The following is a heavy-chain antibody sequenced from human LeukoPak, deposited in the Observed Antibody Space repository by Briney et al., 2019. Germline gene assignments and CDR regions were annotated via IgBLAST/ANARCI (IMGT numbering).Heavy chain of an antibody. CDR1: GGSITSYY. CDR2: IYYSGST. CDR3: ARAVGEPTYYYYYGMDV. D-gene: IGHD1-14*01. V-gene: IGHV4-59*01. J-gene: IGHJ6*02. Sequence: SETLSLTCSVSGGSITSYYWTWIRQTPGKGLEWIGYIYYSGSTNYNPSLKSRVTISVDTSKNQFSLKLSSVTAADTAVYYCARAVGEPTYYYYYGMDVWGQGTTVTVSS.